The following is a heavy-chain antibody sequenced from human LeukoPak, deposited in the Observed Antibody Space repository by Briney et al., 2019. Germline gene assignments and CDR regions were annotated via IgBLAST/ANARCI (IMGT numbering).Heavy chain of an antibody. V-gene: IGHV3-23*01. D-gene: IGHD3-10*01. CDR1: GLTFSSYA. J-gene: IGHJ4*02. Sequence: GGSLRLSCAASGLTFSSYAMSWVRQAPGKGLEWVSAISGSGGSTYYADSVKGRFTISRDNSKNTLYLQMNSLRAEDTAVYYCAKDRYYGSGSYYFDYWGQGTLVTVSS. CDR2: ISGSGGST. CDR3: AKDRYYGSGSYYFDY.